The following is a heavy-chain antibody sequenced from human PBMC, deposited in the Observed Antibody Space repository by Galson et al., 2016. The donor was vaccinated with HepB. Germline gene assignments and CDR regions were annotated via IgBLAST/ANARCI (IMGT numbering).Heavy chain of an antibody. J-gene: IGHJ4*02. CDR2: IDSDGSST. D-gene: IGHD7-27*01. CDR1: GFAFSSYW. Sequence: SLRLSCAASGFAFSSYWMNWVRQAPGKGLVWVSGIDSDGSSTIYADSVKGRFTISEDNAKDSLYLQMNSLRDEDTAVYYCVRDHDWGFDHWGQGTLVTVSS. CDR3: VRDHDWGFDH. V-gene: IGHV3-74*01.